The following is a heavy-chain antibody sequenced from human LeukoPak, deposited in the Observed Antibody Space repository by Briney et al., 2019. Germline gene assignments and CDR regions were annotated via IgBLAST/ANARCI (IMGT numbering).Heavy chain of an antibody. V-gene: IGHV3-20*04. Sequence: PGGSLRLSCAASGFTFSTYAMSWVRQAPGKGLEWVSGINDNGGSTGYADSVKGRFTISRDNTKNSLYLQMNSLRAEDTALYYCASGDSSGWYFDSWGQGTLVTVSS. J-gene: IGHJ4*02. D-gene: IGHD6-19*01. CDR3: ASGDSSGWYFDS. CDR2: INDNGGST. CDR1: GFTFSTYA.